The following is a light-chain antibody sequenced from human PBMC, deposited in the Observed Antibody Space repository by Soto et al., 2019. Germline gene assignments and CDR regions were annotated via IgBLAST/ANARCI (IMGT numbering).Light chain of an antibody. V-gene: IGKV3-15*01. Sequence: EIVMTQSPATLSVSPGERATLSCRASQSVNSNLAWYQQKPGQAPRLLISGASTRAPGIPARFSGSGSETEFTLTISSLQSADFEVYYCQQYNNWWTFGQGTKVEMK. CDR2: GAS. CDR3: QQYNNWWT. J-gene: IGKJ1*01. CDR1: QSVNSN.